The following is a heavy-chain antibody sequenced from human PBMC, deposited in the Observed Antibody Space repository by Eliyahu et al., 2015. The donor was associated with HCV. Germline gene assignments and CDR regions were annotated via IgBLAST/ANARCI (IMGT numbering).Heavy chain of an antibody. V-gene: IGHV1-46*01. D-gene: IGHD1-26*01. CDR2: XNPSGXST. CDR3: ATLDLGAIQGYFDY. J-gene: IGHJ4*02. Sequence: QVQLVQSGAEVKKPGAXVKVSXKAXGYTFTSXYMHWVRQAPGQGLXWMGIXNPSGXSTSYAQKFQGRVTMTRDTSTSTVYMELSSLRSEDTAVYYCATLDLGAIQGYFDYWGQGTLVTVSS. CDR1: GYTFTSXY.